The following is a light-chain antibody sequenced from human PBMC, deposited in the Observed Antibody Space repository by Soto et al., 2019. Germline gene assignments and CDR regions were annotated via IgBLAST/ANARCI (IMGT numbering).Light chain of an antibody. V-gene: IGLV2-14*01. J-gene: IGLJ2*01. CDR2: GVS. Sequence: QSVLTQPASVSGSPGQSITISCSGTRSDIGSYNYVAWYQQFPGKTPKILIYGVSNRPSGVSSRFSGSKSGNTASLTISGLQAEDEADYYCSSYTSSSTLGVFGGGTQLTVL. CDR1: RSDIGSYNY. CDR3: SSYTSSSTLGV.